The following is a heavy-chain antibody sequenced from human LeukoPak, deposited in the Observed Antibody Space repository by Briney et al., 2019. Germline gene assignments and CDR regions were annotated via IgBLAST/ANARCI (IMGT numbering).Heavy chain of an antibody. V-gene: IGHV4-59*01. J-gene: IGHJ4*02. CDR1: GGSISSYY. CDR2: IYYSGST. CDR3: ARVGQQLVYGFFDH. D-gene: IGHD6-13*01. Sequence: KASETLSLTCTVSGGSISSYYWSWIRQPPGKGLEWIGYIYYSGSTNYNPSLKSRVTISVGTSKNQFSLKLSSVTAADTAVYYCARVGQQLVYGFFDHRGQGSLITVSS.